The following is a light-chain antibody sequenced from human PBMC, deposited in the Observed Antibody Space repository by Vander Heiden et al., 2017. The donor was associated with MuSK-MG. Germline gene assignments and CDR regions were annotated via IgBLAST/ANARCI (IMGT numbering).Light chain of an antibody. V-gene: IGKV1-39*01. CDR2: SAS. J-gene: IGKJ2*01. CDR1: QSISTY. Sequence: DIQMTQSPSSLSASVGDRVTIACRASQSISTYLNWYQQKPGNAPKFLIFSASTFQSPVPSRFSGTGSGTDFTLTIMRLQPEDIATYYCQQSYRVPYTFGQGTKLEIK. CDR3: QQSYRVPYT.